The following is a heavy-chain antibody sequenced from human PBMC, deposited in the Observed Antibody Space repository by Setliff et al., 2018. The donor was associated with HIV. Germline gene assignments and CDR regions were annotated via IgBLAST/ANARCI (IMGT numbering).Heavy chain of an antibody. V-gene: IGHV4-61*02. CDR1: DGSISTGSYY. CDR3: ARQPLYNDYDWRSYYFDY. Sequence: PSETLSLTCTVADGSISTGSYYWSWVRQPAGKGLEWIGRLHLSGDTNYNPSLKSRVTMSIDTSKNQFSLKLSSVTAADTAVYYCARQPLYNDYDWRSYYFDYWGQGSLVTVSS. J-gene: IGHJ4*02. D-gene: IGHD5-12*01. CDR2: LHLSGDT.